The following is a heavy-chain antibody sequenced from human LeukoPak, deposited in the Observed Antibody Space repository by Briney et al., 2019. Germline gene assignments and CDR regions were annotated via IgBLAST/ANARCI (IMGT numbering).Heavy chain of an antibody. J-gene: IGHJ4*02. CDR1: GGSISSNSYY. CDR2: IYYSGST. CDR3: ARVGDDKYYFDY. V-gene: IGHV4-39*07. Sequence: SETLSLICTVSGGSISSNSYYWGWIRQPPGKGLEWIGSIYYSGSTYNNPSLKSRVTISVDTSKNQFSLKLSSVTAADTAVYYCARVGDDKYYFDYWGQGTLVTVSS. D-gene: IGHD2-21*02.